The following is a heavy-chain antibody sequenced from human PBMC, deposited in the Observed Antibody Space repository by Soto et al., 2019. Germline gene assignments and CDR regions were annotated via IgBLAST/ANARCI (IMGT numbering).Heavy chain of an antibody. V-gene: IGHV1-18*01. Sequence: VASVKVSCEASGYTFTSYGISWVRQAPGQGLEWMGWISAYNGNTNYAQKLQGRVTMTTDTSTSTAYMELRSLRSNDTAVYYCAREGQLVPYFDYWGQGTLVTVSS. CDR3: AREGQLVPYFDY. J-gene: IGHJ4*02. CDR2: ISAYNGNT. CDR1: GYTFTSYG. D-gene: IGHD6-13*01.